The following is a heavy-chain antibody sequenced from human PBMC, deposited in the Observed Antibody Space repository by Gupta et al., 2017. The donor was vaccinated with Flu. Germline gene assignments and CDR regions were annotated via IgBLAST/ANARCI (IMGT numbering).Heavy chain of an antibody. CDR1: GFAFHRYE. CDR2: SSISAVT. J-gene: IGHJ4*02. Sequence: EVLLVASGVGLVHPGGSLRLSCTSSGFAFHRYELIWLRPAPGRGLEWVAFSSISAVTYYTDPVRGRFTISIDNANNLLYLQMSSLRGEDTAVYYCARGHWDNWGQGTLVTVSS. CDR3: ARGHWDN. V-gene: IGHV3-48*03.